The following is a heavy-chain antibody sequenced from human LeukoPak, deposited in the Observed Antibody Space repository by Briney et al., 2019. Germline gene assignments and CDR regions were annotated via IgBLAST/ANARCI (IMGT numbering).Heavy chain of an antibody. D-gene: IGHD3-3*01. CDR1: GGSISSSSYY. J-gene: IGHJ6*03. CDR3: ARGPYYDFWSGYFERHYYYYYMDV. Sequence: SETLSLTCTVSGGSISSSSYYWGWIRQPPGKGLEWIGRIYYSGSTYYNPSLKSRVTISVDTSKNPFSLKLSSVTAADTAVYYCARGPYYDFWSGYFERHYYYYYMDVWGKGTTVTVSS. CDR2: IYYSGST. V-gene: IGHV4-39*07.